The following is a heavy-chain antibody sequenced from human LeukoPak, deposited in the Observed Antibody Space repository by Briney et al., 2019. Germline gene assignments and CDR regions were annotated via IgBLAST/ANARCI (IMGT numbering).Heavy chain of an antibody. D-gene: IGHD5-24*01. J-gene: IGHJ3*02. CDR2: ISAYNGNT. CDR3: ARVGDGLNDGFDI. V-gene: IGHV1-18*01. CDR1: GYTFTSYG. Sequence: ASVKVSCKASGYTFTSYGISWVRQAPGQGLEWMGWISAYNGNTNYAQNFQGSVTMTRDTSITTVYMELSRLRSDDTAVYYCARVGDGLNDGFDIWGRGTMVTVSS.